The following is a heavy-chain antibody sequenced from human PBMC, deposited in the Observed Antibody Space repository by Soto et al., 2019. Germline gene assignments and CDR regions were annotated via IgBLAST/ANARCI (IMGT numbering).Heavy chain of an antibody. D-gene: IGHD2-2*01. CDR2: ISSSSSTI. Sequence: GGSLRLSCAASGFTFSSYSMNWVRQAPGKGLEWVSYISSSSSTIYYADSVKGRFTISRDNAKNSLYLQMNSLRAEDTAVYYCARASRQVVPAAISGFHFDYWGQGTLVTVSS. CDR3: ARASRQVVPAAISGFHFDY. V-gene: IGHV3-48*01. J-gene: IGHJ4*02. CDR1: GFTFSSYS.